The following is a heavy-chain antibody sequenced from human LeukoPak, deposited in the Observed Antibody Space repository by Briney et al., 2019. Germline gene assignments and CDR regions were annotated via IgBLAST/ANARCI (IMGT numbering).Heavy chain of an antibody. CDR2: IYYSGST. J-gene: IGHJ3*02. CDR1: GDSISYYY. D-gene: IGHD4-23*01. CDR3: ARITYGDNHFDI. Sequence: ASETLSLTCTVSGDSISYYYWSWIRQPPGKGLEWIGYIYYSGSTNYNPSLKSRVTISVDTSKNQFSLKLNSVTAADTAVYYCARITYGDNHFDIWGQGTMVTVSS. V-gene: IGHV4-59*01.